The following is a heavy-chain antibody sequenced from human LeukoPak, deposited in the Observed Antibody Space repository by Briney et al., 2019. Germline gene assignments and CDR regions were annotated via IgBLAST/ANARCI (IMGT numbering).Heavy chain of an antibody. V-gene: IGHV6-1*01. CDR1: GDSVSSNSAG. Sequence: KTSQTLSLTCVISGDSVSSNSAGWNWIRQSPSRGLEWLGRTYYRSKWYNDYAVSVKSRITINPDTSKNQFSLQLNSVTPEDTAVYYCARENFLWRQQLGWFDPWGQGTLVTVSS. D-gene: IGHD6-13*01. CDR3: ARENFLWRQQLGWFDP. CDR2: TYYRSKWYN. J-gene: IGHJ5*02.